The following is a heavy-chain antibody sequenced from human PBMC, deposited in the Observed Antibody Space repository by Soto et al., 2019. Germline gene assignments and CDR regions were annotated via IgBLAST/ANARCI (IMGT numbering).Heavy chain of an antibody. CDR2: IYYSGST. D-gene: IGHD3-10*01. J-gene: IGHJ6*02. CDR3: ARDMGYGSGTLSGMDV. Sequence: QVQLQESGPGLVKPSQTLSLTCTVSGGSISSGGYYWSWIRQRPGKGLEWIGYIYYSGSTYYNPSLKSRVTISVNTSKNQFSLKLSSVTAADTAVYYCARDMGYGSGTLSGMDVWGQGTTVTVSS. CDR1: GGSISSGGYY. V-gene: IGHV4-31*03.